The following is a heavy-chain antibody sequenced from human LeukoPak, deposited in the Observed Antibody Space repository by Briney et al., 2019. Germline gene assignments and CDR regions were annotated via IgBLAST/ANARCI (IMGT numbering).Heavy chain of an antibody. CDR2: ISYSGNT. D-gene: IGHD1-26*01. Sequence: SETLSLTCTVSGGSISSGSCYWGWIRQPPGKGLQWIGSISYSGNTHYNPSLKSRVAISVDTSKTQFSLKLSSVTAADTAVYYCARQGGVGATGFDDCWGQGTLVTVSS. J-gene: IGHJ4*02. CDR3: ARQGGVGATGFDDC. CDR1: GGSISSGSCY. V-gene: IGHV4-39*01.